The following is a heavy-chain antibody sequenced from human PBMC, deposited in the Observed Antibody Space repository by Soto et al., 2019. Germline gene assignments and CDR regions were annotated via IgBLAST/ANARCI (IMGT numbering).Heavy chain of an antibody. CDR1: GGTFSSYA. CDR3: ARDHRGYCSGGSCYLTLDY. Sequence: SVKVSCKASGGTFSSYAISWVRQAPGQGLEWMGGIIPIFGTANYAQKFQGRVTITADESTSTAYMELSSLRSEDTAVYYCARDHRGYCSGGSCYLTLDYWGQGSLVTVSS. D-gene: IGHD2-15*01. V-gene: IGHV1-69*13. J-gene: IGHJ4*02. CDR2: IIPIFGTA.